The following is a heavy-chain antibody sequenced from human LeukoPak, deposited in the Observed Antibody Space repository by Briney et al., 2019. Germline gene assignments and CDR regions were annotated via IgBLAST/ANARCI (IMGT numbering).Heavy chain of an antibody. D-gene: IGHD3-16*01. CDR2: IYSTGST. J-gene: IGHJ3*02. CDR3: ARHLGAQSLIAFDI. CDR1: GGSINRYY. V-gene: IGHV4-4*07. Sequence: SETLSLTCTVSGGSINRYYWSWIRQPAGKGLEWIGRIYSTGSTNYNPSLKSRVTMSVDTSKNHFSLKLNSVTAADTAVYYCARHLGAQSLIAFDIWGQGTMVTVSS.